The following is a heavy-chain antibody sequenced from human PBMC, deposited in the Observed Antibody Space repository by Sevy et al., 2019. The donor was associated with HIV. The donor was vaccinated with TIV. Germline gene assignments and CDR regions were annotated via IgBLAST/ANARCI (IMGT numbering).Heavy chain of an antibody. Sequence: GGSLRLSCAASGFTFSSYWMSWVRQAPGKGLEWVANIKKDGSEKYYVDSVKGRFTISRDNAKNSLYLQMNSLRVEDTAMYYCARDCSSTNCLWGLDVCGQGTTVTVSS. CDR1: GFTFSSYW. V-gene: IGHV3-7*03. D-gene: IGHD2-2*01. J-gene: IGHJ6*02. CDR3: ARDCSSTNCLWGLDV. CDR2: IKKDGSEK.